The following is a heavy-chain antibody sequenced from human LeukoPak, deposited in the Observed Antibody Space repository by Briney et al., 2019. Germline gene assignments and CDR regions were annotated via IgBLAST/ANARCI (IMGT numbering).Heavy chain of an antibody. CDR2: IKQDGSER. J-gene: IGHJ4*02. D-gene: IGHD2-2*01. V-gene: IGHV3-7*01. Sequence: GGSLRLSCAASGFSFSNYWMNWVRQAPGKGLEWVASIKQDGSERLYVDSVKGRFTISRDNAKNSLYLQMNSLRAEDTAVYYCARGFSSYAYWGQGTLVTVSS. CDR1: GFSFSNYW. CDR3: ARGFSSYAY.